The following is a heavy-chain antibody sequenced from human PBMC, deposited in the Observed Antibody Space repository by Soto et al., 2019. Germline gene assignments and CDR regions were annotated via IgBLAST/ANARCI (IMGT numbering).Heavy chain of an antibody. Sequence: SVKVSCKASGGTFSSYAISWVRQAPGQGLEWMGGIIPIFGTANYAQKFQGRVTITADESTSTAYMELSSLRSEDTVVYYCARDFFYGSGSFDYYYYGMDVWGQGTTVTVSS. D-gene: IGHD3-10*01. CDR1: GGTFSSYA. V-gene: IGHV1-69*13. CDR2: IIPIFGTA. J-gene: IGHJ6*02. CDR3: ARDFFYGSGSFDYYYYGMDV.